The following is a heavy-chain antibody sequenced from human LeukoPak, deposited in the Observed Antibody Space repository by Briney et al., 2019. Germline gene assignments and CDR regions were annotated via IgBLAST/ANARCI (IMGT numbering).Heavy chain of an antibody. CDR1: GFIFSSYA. CDR2: ISGSGGST. CDR3: ATRYDFWSGYEDY. V-gene: IGHV3-23*01. D-gene: IGHD3-3*01. Sequence: GGSLRLSCAASGFIFSSYAMSWVRQAPGKGLERVSAISGSGGSTYYADSVKGRFTISRDNSKNTLCLQMNSLRAEDTAVYYCATRYDFWSGYEDYWGQGTLVTVSS. J-gene: IGHJ4*02.